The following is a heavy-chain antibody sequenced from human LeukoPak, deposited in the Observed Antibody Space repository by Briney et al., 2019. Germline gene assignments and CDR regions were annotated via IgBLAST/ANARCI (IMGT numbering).Heavy chain of an antibody. Sequence: SQTLSLTCTVSGGSISSGSYYWSWIRQPAGKGLEWIGRIYTSGSTNYNPSLKSRVTISVDTSKNQFSLKLSSVTAADTAACYCARDASSGSTIFGVVLPYYYYYMDVWGKGTTVTVSS. CDR1: GGSISSGSYY. D-gene: IGHD3-3*01. J-gene: IGHJ6*03. CDR3: ARDASSGSTIFGVVLPYYYYYMDV. CDR2: IYTSGST. V-gene: IGHV4-61*02.